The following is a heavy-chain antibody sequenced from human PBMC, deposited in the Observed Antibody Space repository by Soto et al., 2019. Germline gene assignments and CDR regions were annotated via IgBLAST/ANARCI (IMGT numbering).Heavy chain of an antibody. J-gene: IGHJ4*02. V-gene: IGHV3-21*01. D-gene: IGHD1-7*01. CDR3: ARDLTSGTNDY. CDR1: GFTFSTYS. CDR2: ISRSSSFI. Sequence: PGGSLRLSCVASGFTFSTYSMNWVRQAPGKGLEWVSSISRSSSFIYYTDSVKGRFTISRDNAENSLYLQMNSLRAEDTAVYYCARDLTSGTNDYWGQGTLVTAPQ.